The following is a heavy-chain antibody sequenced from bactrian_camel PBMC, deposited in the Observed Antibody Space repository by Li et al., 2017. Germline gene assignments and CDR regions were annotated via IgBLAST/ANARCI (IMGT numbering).Heavy chain of an antibody. CDR2: IDSDGYT. V-gene: IGHV3S6*01. CDR1: RVTYSDYC. D-gene: IGHD2*01. CDR3: AADPDVPYWKALLSSQYKY. Sequence: HVQLVESGGGLVQPGGSLRLSCAASRVTYSDYCLGWFRQSPGKEREGVAGIDSDGYTDYADPVKGRFTISQDNAKNTLYLQMNSLKPEDTALYCCAADPDVPYWKALLSSQYKYWGQGTQVTVS. J-gene: IGHJ4*01.